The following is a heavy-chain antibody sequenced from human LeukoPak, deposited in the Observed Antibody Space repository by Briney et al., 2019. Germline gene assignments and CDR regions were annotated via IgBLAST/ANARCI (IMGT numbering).Heavy chain of an antibody. CDR3: ARGIVVVAAATSNWFDP. Sequence: GGSLRLSCAASGFTFSSYGMHWVRQAPGKGLEWVAIISYDGSNKYYADSVKGRFTISRDNSKNTLYLQMNSLTAEDTAVYYCARGIVVVAAATSNWFDPWGQGTLVTVSS. V-gene: IGHV3-30*03. CDR2: ISYDGSNK. J-gene: IGHJ5*02. CDR1: GFTFSSYG. D-gene: IGHD2-15*01.